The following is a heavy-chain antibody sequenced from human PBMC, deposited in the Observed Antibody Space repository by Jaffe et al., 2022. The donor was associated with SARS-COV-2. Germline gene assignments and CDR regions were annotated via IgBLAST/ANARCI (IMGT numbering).Heavy chain of an antibody. D-gene: IGHD1-26*01. CDR2: INAGNGNT. V-gene: IGHV1-3*01. Sequence: QVQLVQSGAEVKKPGASVKVSCKASGYTFTSYAMHWVRQAPGQRLEWMGWINAGNGNTKYSQKFQGRVTITRDTSASTAYMELSSLRSEDTAVYYCARVVVGSYRFDYWGQGTLVTVSS. CDR3: ARVVVGSYRFDY. CDR1: GYTFTSYA. J-gene: IGHJ4*02.